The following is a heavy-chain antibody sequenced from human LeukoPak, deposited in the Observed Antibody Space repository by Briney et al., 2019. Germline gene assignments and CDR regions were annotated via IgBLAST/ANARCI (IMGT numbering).Heavy chain of an antibody. CDR3: ARDRGLSV. Sequence: HAGGSLRLSCAASGFDLNTYEMNWVRQAPGKGLEWIADITISGHTKNYADSVKGRFTISRDNSKNTLYLQMNSLRVEDTAVYYCARDRGLSVWGQGTLVTVSS. CDR1: GFDLNTYE. CDR2: ITISGHTK. V-gene: IGHV3-48*03. D-gene: IGHD3-16*02. J-gene: IGHJ4*02.